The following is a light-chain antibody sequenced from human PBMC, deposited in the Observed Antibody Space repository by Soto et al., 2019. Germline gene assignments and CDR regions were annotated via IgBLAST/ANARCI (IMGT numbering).Light chain of an antibody. CDR2: DVS. V-gene: IGLV2-14*01. CDR1: SSDIGTYNY. Sequence: QSVLTQPASVSGSPGQSITISCTGTSSDIGTYNYVSWYQHHPGKVPKLMIYDVSNRPSGVSNRFSGSKSGNTASLTISGLQAEDEADYYCGSYSSSSTLLLFGGGTQLTVL. CDR3: GSYSSSSTLLL. J-gene: IGLJ2*01.